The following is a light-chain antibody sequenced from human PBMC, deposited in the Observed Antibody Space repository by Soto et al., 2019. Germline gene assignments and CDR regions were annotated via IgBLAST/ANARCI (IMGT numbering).Light chain of an antibody. CDR3: SSYTSSSVYV. J-gene: IGLJ1*01. V-gene: IGLV2-14*01. CDR2: DVS. Sequence: LTQPASVSGSPGQSITISCTGTSSDVGGYNYVSWYQQHPGKAPKLMIYDVSNRPSGVSNRFSGSKSGNTASLTISGLQAEDEDDYSCSSYTSSSVYVFGTGTKVTVL. CDR1: SSDVGGYNY.